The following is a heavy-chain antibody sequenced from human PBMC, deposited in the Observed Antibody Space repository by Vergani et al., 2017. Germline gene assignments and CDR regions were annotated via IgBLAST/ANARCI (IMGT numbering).Heavy chain of an antibody. CDR3: ARTDYLLNNWFDP. V-gene: IGHV1-18*01. CDR1: GYIFTSYG. D-gene: IGHD4-11*01. J-gene: IGHJ5*02. Sequence: QVQLVQSGAEVKKPETSVKVSCKASGYIFTSYGISWVRQAPGQGLEWMGWISAYNGNTNYAQKFQGRVTMTTDTSKTTAYMELRSLRSDDTAVYYCARTDYLLNNWFDPWGQGTLVTVSS. CDR2: ISAYNGNT.